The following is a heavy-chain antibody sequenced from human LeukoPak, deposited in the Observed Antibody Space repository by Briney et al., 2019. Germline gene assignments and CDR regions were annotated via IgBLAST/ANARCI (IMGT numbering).Heavy chain of an antibody. J-gene: IGHJ4*02. CDR1: GYTFTSYY. Sequence: ASVKVSCKASGYTFTSYYIHWVRQAPGQGLEWMGVINPSGGSMTYAREFQGRVTMIRDTSTSAVYMDLSSLRSEDTAMYYCARVQDAGISNFDYWGQGTLVTVSS. CDR2: INPSGGSM. D-gene: IGHD4-23*01. V-gene: IGHV1-46*01. CDR3: ARVQDAGISNFDY.